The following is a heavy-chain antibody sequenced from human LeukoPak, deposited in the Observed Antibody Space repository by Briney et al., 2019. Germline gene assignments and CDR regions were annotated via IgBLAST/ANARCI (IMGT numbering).Heavy chain of an antibody. D-gene: IGHD6-13*01. J-gene: IGHJ6*02. CDR3: ASIHSSSWYGESGYGMDV. Sequence: GGSLRLSCAASGSTFSSYSMNWVRQAPGKGLEWVSYISSSSSTIYYADSVKGRFTISRDNAKNSLYLQMNSLRAEDTAVYYCASIHSSSWYGESGYGMDVWGQGTTVTVSS. V-gene: IGHV3-48*01. CDR2: ISSSSSTI. CDR1: GSTFSSYS.